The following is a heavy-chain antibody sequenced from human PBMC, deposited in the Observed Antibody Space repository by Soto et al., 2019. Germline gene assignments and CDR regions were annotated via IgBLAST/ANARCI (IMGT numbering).Heavy chain of an antibody. CDR3: ARQLGQGGSSWYAGPQDLNAFEI. Sequence: GGSLRLSCAVSGFTFSDHYMDWGRQAPGKGLEWVGRTRNKANSYTTEYAASVKGRFTISRDDSKNSLYLQMNSLKTEDTVVYYCARQLGQGGSSWYAGPQDLNAFEIWGQGTMVTVSS. CDR1: GFTFSDHY. D-gene: IGHD6-13*01. J-gene: IGHJ3*02. V-gene: IGHV3-72*01. CDR2: TRNKANSYTT.